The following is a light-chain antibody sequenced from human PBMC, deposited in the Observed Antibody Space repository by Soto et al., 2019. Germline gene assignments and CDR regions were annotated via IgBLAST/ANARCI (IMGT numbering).Light chain of an antibody. Sequence: DIQLTQSPSSLSASVGDRVTITCQASQDISNHLNWYQQKPGNAPNLLIYDASDLETGVPSRFSGGGSGTEFTLTISSLQPDDFATYYCQHYNSYSEAFGQGTKVELK. CDR2: DAS. J-gene: IGKJ1*01. CDR3: QHYNSYSEA. CDR1: QDISNH. V-gene: IGKV1-33*01.